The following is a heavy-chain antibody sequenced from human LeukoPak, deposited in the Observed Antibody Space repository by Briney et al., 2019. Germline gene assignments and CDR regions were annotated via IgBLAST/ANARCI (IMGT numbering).Heavy chain of an antibody. D-gene: IGHD1-14*01. CDR1: GFTFSNAW. J-gene: IGHJ4*02. CDR2: IKSKTDGGTT. Sequence: GGSLRLSCAASGFTFSNAWMSWVRQAPGKGLEWVGRIKSKTDGGTTDYAAPVKGRFTISRDDSKNTLYLQMNSLKTEDTAVYYCRCRMRGPEDYYFDYWGQGTLVTVSS. CDR3: RCRMRGPEDYYFDY. V-gene: IGHV3-15*01.